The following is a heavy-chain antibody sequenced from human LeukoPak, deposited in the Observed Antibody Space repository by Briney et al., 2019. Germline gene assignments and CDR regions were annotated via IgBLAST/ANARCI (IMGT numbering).Heavy chain of an antibody. D-gene: IGHD3-22*01. CDR2: VSGGGDST. CDR1: GFTFSSYV. V-gene: IGHV3-23*01. Sequence: PGGSMRLSCEASGFTFSSYVMTWVRQAPGKGLEWVASVSGGGDSTYYTDSVKGRFTISRDNSKSTLYLQMNSLGDGDTAVYYCAKCLLRGYYDTSGYYFFDDWGQGTLVAVSS. CDR3: AKCLLRGYYDTSGYYFFDD. J-gene: IGHJ4*02.